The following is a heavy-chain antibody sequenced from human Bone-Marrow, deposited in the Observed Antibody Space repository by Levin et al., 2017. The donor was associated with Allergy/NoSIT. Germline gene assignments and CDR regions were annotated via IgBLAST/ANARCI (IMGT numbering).Heavy chain of an antibody. Sequence: LKISCAASGFIFSSSAMSWVRQAPGKGLEWVSSISGSDDSTYYTDSVKGRLTISRDNSKNTIYLQMNSLRAEDTAIYYCAKVRRGLDAFDIWGQGTMVTVSS. CDR1: GFIFSSSA. D-gene: IGHD3/OR15-3a*01. V-gene: IGHV3-23*01. CDR3: AKVRRGLDAFDI. J-gene: IGHJ3*02. CDR2: ISGSDDST.